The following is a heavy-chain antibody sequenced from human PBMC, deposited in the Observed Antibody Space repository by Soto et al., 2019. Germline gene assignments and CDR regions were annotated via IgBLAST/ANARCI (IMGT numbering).Heavy chain of an antibody. J-gene: IGHJ4*02. Sequence: EVQLLESGGGLVQPGGSLRLSCAGSGFTFSSHAVSWVRQAPGKGLECVSSITNTGGSKYYADSVKGRFTISRDNSKNTVYLQMNSLRAEDTAVYYCAKAGYGSGSYYTLSFDYWGQGSLVTVSS. CDR2: ITNTGGSK. D-gene: IGHD3-10*01. V-gene: IGHV3-23*01. CDR3: AKAGYGSGSYYTLSFDY. CDR1: GFTFSSHA.